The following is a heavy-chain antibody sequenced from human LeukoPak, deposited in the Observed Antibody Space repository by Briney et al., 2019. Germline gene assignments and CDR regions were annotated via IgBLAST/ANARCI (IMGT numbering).Heavy chain of an antibody. CDR2: INPNSGGT. CDR1: GYTFTGYY. J-gene: IGHJ4*02. Sequence: ASVKVSCKASGYTFTGYYMHWVRQAPGQGLEWMGWINPNSGGTNYAQKFQGRVTMTRDTSISTAYMELSRLRSDDTAVYYCARRRYFDWLLSDYFDYWGQGTLVTVSS. CDR3: ARRRYFDWLLSDYFDY. D-gene: IGHD3-9*01. V-gene: IGHV1-2*02.